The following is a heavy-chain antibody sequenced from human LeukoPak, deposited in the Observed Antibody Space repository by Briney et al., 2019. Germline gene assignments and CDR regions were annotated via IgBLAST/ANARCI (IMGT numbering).Heavy chain of an antibody. CDR2: IYYSGST. CDR1: GGSISSSSYY. Sequence: SETLSLTCTVSGGSISSSSYYWGWIRQPPGKGLEWIGSIYYSGSTYYNPSLKSRVTISVDTSKNQFSLKLSSVTAADTAVYYCARSPYDYVWGSYRSHYFDYWGQGTLVTVSS. CDR3: ARSPYDYVWGSYRSHYFDY. V-gene: IGHV4-39*01. D-gene: IGHD3-16*02. J-gene: IGHJ4*02.